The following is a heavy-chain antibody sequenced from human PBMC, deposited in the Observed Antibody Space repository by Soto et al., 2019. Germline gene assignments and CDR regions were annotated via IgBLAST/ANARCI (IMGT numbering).Heavy chain of an antibody. CDR2: IYWDDDK. CDR1: GFSLTTTEVA. J-gene: IGHJ4*02. Sequence: SGPTLVNPTQSLTLMCSFSGFSLTTTEVAVGWIRQPPGKALEWLALIYWDDDKRYSPSLKSSLTITKDTAKNQVVLTMTNVHTEDTATYFCAHSGHIATVAFDYWGKGILVTVSS. CDR3: AHSGHIATVAFDY. V-gene: IGHV2-5*02. D-gene: IGHD6-13*01.